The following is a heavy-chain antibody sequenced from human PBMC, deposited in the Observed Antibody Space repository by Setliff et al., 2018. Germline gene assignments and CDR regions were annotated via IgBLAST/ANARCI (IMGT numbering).Heavy chain of an antibody. Sequence: SETLSLTCTVSGGSISSYYWSWIRQPAGKGLEWIGRIYIGGSANYNPSLKSRVTMSIDTSKNQFSLKLNSVTAADTAVYYCARVDDGGYPDFYYYYGMDVWGQGTTVTVSS. D-gene: IGHD5-18*01. V-gene: IGHV4-4*07. CDR3: ARVDDGGYPDFYYYYGMDV. J-gene: IGHJ6*02. CDR1: GGSISSYY. CDR2: IYIGGSA.